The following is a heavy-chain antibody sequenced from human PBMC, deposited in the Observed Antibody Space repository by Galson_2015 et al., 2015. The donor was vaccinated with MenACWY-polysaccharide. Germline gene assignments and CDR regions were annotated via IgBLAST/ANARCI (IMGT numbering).Heavy chain of an antibody. CDR2: IKKAGSEK. J-gene: IGHJ6*02. CDR3: ARGHYGMDV. V-gene: IGHV3-7*01. CDR1: GFTFKNYW. Sequence: SLRLSCAVSGFTFKNYWMSWVRQAPGKGLEWVANIKKAGSEKYCVDSVKGRFTISRDNGRSSLYLQMNGLRAEDTAVYYCARGHYGMDVWGQGTTVTVS.